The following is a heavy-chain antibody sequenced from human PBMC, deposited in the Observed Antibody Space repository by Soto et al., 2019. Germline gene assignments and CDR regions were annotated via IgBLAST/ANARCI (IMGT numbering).Heavy chain of an antibody. CDR1: GGSISSYY. J-gene: IGHJ6*02. V-gene: IGHV4-4*07. CDR2: IYTSGST. CDR3: ARHHLXSSSWYNPDYYYYGMDV. D-gene: IGHD6-13*01. Sequence: PSETLSLTCTVSGGSISSYYWSWIRQPAGKGLEWIGRIYTSGSTNYNPSLKSRVTMSVDTSKNQFSLKLSSVTAADTAVYYCARHHLXSSSWYNPDYYYYGMDVWGQGTTVTVSS.